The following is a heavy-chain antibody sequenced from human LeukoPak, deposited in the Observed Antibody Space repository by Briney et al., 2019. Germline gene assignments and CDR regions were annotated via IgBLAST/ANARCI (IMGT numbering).Heavy chain of an antibody. Sequence: PPQNLSLTWAVHGGSFSVYYWSWIRQLQAKGPEWFGEINHSESTNYNPSLKSRVTISVDTSKNQFSLKLSSVTAADTAVYYCARGPRRGRYFDYWGQGTLVTVSS. CDR2: INHSEST. CDR3: ARGPRRGRYFDY. D-gene: IGHD3-16*01. CDR1: GGSFSVYY. J-gene: IGHJ4*02. V-gene: IGHV4-34*01.